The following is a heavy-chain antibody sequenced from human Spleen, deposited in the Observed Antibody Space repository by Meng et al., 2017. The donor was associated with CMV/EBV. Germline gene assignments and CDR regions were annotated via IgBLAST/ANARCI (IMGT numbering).Heavy chain of an antibody. Sequence: QVQRVQSGVEVKKPGASVKVSCKASGYTFTGYYMHWVRQAPGQGLEWMGWINPNSGGPNYAQKFQGRVTMTRDTSISTAYMELSRLRSDDTAVYYCARGDTIFGVVIFDYWGQGTLVTVSS. CDR2: INPNSGGP. CDR3: ARGDTIFGVVIFDY. CDR1: GYTFTGYY. V-gene: IGHV1-2*02. D-gene: IGHD3-3*01. J-gene: IGHJ4*02.